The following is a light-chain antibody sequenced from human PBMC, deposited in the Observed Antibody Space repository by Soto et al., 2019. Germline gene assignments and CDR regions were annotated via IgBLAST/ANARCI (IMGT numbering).Light chain of an antibody. Sequence: EIVLTQSPGTLSLSPGERATLSCRSSQSVSTNQLAWYQQKPGQAPRLLIYDATNRVAGVPARFSGSRSGTDFTLTISSLQPEDFATYYCQQSYSTPLTFGGGTKVDIK. CDR2: DAT. CDR3: QQSYSTPLT. V-gene: IGKV3D-20*02. J-gene: IGKJ4*01. CDR1: QSVSTNQ.